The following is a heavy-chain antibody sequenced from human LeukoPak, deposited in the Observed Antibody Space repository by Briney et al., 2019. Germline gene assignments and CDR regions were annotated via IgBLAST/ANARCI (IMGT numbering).Heavy chain of an antibody. Sequence: GGSLRLSCAASGFTFSSYDMHWVRQATGKGLEWVSAIGTAGDTYYPGSVKGRFTISRENAKNSLYLQMNSLRAGDTAVYCCARESVTNDAFDIWGQGTMVTVSS. CDR1: GFTFSSYD. V-gene: IGHV3-13*01. CDR3: ARESVTNDAFDI. CDR2: IGTAGDT. J-gene: IGHJ3*02. D-gene: IGHD2-2*01.